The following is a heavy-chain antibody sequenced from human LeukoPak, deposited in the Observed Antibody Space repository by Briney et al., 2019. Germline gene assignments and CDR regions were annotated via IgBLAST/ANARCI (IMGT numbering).Heavy chain of an antibody. Sequence: SETLSLTCAVSGGSISSSNWWSWVRPPPGKGLEWIGEIYHSGSTNYNPSPKSRVTISVDKSKNQFSLKLSSVTAADTAVYYCAVYGQSYFFDYWGQGTLVTVSS. CDR2: IYHSGST. J-gene: IGHJ4*02. CDR3: AVYGQSYFFDY. CDR1: GGSISSSNW. V-gene: IGHV4-4*02. D-gene: IGHD5/OR15-5a*01.